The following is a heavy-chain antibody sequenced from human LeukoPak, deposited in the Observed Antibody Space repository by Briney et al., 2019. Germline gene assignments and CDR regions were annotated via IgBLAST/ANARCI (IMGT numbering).Heavy chain of an antibody. Sequence: SETLSLTCTVAGGSINSGDYYWSWIRQPPGKGLEWIGYIYYNGSTYYNPSLKSRITISVDTSKNQFSLKLSSVTAADTAVYYCARGGKAAVRFDLWGRGTLVTVSS. CDR3: ARGGKAAVRFDL. D-gene: IGHD2-15*01. CDR2: IYYNGST. J-gene: IGHJ2*01. CDR1: GGSINSGDYY. V-gene: IGHV4-30-4*01.